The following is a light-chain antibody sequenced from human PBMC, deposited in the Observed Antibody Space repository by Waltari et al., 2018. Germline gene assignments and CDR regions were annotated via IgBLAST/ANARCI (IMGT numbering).Light chain of an antibody. CDR1: QITSSW. CDR3: QQYTSFSLT. Sequence: DIQMTQYPSSLSAPIGDRVVCTCRASQITSSWLAWYQQKPGKAPKLLISKASTLESGVPSRFSGSGSGTEFTLTISSLQPDDFATYSCQQYTSFSLTFGGGTPVEIK. CDR2: KAS. V-gene: IGKV1-5*03. J-gene: IGKJ4*01.